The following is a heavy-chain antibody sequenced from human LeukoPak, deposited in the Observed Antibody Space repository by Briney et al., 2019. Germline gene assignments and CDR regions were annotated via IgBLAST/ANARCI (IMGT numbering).Heavy chain of an antibody. CDR2: IYSDGTT. Sequence: GGSLRLSCVVSGFTVNDNYMNWVRQAPGKGLEWVSIIYSDGTTYYADSVKGRFIISRDKSKNTLFLQMNSLRAEDTAVYYCASRWVRGVIFVLDYFDYWGQGTLVTVSS. D-gene: IGHD3-10*01. J-gene: IGHJ4*02. V-gene: IGHV3-53*01. CDR3: ASRWVRGVIFVLDYFDY. CDR1: GFTVNDNY.